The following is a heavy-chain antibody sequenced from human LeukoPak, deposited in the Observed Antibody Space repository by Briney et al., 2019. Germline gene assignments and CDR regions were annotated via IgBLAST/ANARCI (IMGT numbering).Heavy chain of an antibody. Sequence: SETLSLTCAVYGGSFTGYYWSWIRQSPGKGLQWIAEVNHRGDTNYNPSVKGRVTISVDTSKDQFSLKVTSLTAADTAVYYCARGPTISETGYFDYWGQGTLVTVSS. CDR2: VNHRGDT. V-gene: IGHV4-34*01. D-gene: IGHD1-1*01. CDR1: GGSFTGYY. J-gene: IGHJ4*03. CDR3: ARGPTISETGYFDY.